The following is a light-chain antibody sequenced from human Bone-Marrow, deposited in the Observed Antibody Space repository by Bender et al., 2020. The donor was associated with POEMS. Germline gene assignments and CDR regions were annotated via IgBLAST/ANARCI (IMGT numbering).Light chain of an antibody. CDR1: SRDVGGYNT. CDR2: EGS. Sequence: QSALTQPPSASGSPGQSVTISCTGTSRDVGGYNTVSWYQQHPGKGPKLMLYEGSKRPSGVSNRFSGSKSGNTASLTISGLQAEDEADYYCCSYTINSTLYVFGSGTRVTVL. CDR3: CSYTINSTLYV. V-gene: IGLV2-14*01. J-gene: IGLJ1*01.